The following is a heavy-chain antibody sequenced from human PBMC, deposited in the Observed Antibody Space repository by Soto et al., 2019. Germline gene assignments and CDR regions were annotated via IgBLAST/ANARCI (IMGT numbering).Heavy chain of an antibody. CDR2: IYASGSP. Sequence: PSETLSLTCTISGGSVSVYYWSWIRQSTGQGLEWIGYIYASGSPYYNPSLRSRVTISADTSKNQISLKLTSPTAADTAVYYCARVVGSSPPQYWGRGTLVTAPQ. CDR3: ARVVGSSPPQY. V-gene: IGHV4-59*02. D-gene: IGHD2-15*01. J-gene: IGHJ4*02. CDR1: GGSVSVYY.